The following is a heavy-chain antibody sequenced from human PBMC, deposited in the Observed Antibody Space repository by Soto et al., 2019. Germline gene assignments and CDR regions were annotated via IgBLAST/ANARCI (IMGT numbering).Heavy chain of an antibody. Sequence: QVQLQESGPGLVKPSETLSLTCTVSGGSISSYYWSWIRQPAGKGLEWIGRIYTSGSTNYNPSLKSRVTMSVYMSKNQFSLKLSSVTAADTAVYYCARDVKAMIIGNAFDIWGQGTMVTVSS. V-gene: IGHV4-4*07. CDR1: GGSISSYY. CDR3: ARDVKAMIIGNAFDI. CDR2: IYTSGST. J-gene: IGHJ3*02. D-gene: IGHD5-18*01.